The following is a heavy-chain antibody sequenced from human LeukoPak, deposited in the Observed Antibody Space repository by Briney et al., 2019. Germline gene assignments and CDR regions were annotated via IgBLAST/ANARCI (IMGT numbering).Heavy chain of an antibody. CDR1: GFPFIEYS. CDR3: ARQRGSWYPNWFDP. D-gene: IGHD6-13*01. J-gene: IGHJ5*02. V-gene: IGHV3-48*04. CDR2: IGISSGNT. Sequence: GGSLRLSCTASGFPFIEYSMNWVRQAPGKGLEWISYIGISSGNTKYADSVKGRFTISADNAKNSLYLQMNSLRVEDTAVYYCARQRGSWYPNWFDPWGQGTLVTVSS.